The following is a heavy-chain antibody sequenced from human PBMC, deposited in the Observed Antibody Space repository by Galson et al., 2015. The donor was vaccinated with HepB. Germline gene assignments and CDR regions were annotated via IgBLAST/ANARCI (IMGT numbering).Heavy chain of an antibody. V-gene: IGHV4-4*07. CDR2: IYTSGST. CDR1: GGSISSYY. D-gene: IGHD6-13*01. CDR3: ASHYSSSWRSDYYMDV. Sequence: TLSLTCTVSGGSISSYYWSWIRQPAGKGLEWIGRIYTSGSTNYNPSLKSRVTMSVDTSKNQFSLKLSSVTAADTAVYYCASHYSSSWRSDYYMDVWGKGTTVTVSS. J-gene: IGHJ6*03.